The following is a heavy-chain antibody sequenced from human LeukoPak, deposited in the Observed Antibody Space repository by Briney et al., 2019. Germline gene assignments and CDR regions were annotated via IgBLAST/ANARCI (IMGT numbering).Heavy chain of an antibody. CDR3: ARLSYGSGSYYFDY. J-gene: IGHJ4*02. Sequence: SETLSLTCTVSGGSISSYYWGWIRQPPGKGLEWIGYIFHSGSTNSNPSLKSRVTISVDTSKNQFSLKLSSVTAADTAVYYCARLSYGSGSYYFDYWGQGTLVTVSS. V-gene: IGHV4-59*08. CDR1: GGSISSYY. CDR2: IFHSGST. D-gene: IGHD3-10*01.